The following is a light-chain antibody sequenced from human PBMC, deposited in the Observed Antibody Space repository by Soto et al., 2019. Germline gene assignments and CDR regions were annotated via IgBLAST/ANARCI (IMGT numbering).Light chain of an antibody. V-gene: IGLV2-18*02. Sequence: QSALTQPPSVSGSPGHSVTISCTGTSSDVGSYNRVSWYQQPPGTAPKLMIYEVANRPSGVPDRFSGSKSGNTASLTISGLQAEDGADYYCSSYTTSSTWVFGGGTKLTVL. CDR2: EVA. CDR1: SSDVGSYNR. CDR3: SSYTTSSTWV. J-gene: IGLJ2*01.